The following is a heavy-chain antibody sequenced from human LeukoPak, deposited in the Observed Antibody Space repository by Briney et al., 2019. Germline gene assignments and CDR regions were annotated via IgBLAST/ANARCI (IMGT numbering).Heavy chain of an antibody. Sequence: SETLSLTCTLSGGSISRGDYYWSWIRQPPGKGLEWIGYIYYSGSTYYNPSLKSRVTISVDTSKNQFSLKLSSVTAADTAVYYCAREGVIRGGFDYWGQGTLVTVSS. D-gene: IGHD3-10*01. V-gene: IGHV4-30-4*01. CDR2: IYYSGST. J-gene: IGHJ4*02. CDR3: AREGVIRGGFDY. CDR1: GGSISRGDYY.